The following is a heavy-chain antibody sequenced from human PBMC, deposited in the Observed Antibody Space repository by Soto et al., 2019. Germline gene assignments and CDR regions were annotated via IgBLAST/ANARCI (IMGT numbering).Heavy chain of an antibody. Sequence: SETLSLTCTVSGGSISSYYWSWIRQPPGKGLEWIGYIYYSGSTNYNPSLKSRVTISVDTSKNQFSLKLSSVTAADTAVYYCASGGPTMVRGVTEHRFDYWGQGTLVTVSS. D-gene: IGHD3-10*01. V-gene: IGHV4-59*01. CDR1: GGSISSYY. J-gene: IGHJ4*02. CDR2: IYYSGST. CDR3: ASGGPTMVRGVTEHRFDY.